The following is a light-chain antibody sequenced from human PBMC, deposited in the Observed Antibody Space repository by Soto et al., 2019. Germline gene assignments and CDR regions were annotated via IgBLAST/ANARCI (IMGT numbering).Light chain of an antibody. Sequence: ETVMTQSPATLSVSPGERVTLSCSASQSINSNLAWYQQRPGQAPRVLIYDASTRATAVPARFSGSGSGTEFTLTISSLQSEDFAVYYCQQYNNWPPDYTFGQGTKLEIK. CDR2: DAS. CDR3: QQYNNWPPDYT. V-gene: IGKV3-15*01. J-gene: IGKJ2*01. CDR1: QSINSN.